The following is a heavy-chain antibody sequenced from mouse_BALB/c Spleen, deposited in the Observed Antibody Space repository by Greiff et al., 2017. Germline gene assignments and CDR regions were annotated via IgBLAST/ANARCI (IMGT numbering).Heavy chain of an antibody. CDR3: ARSYDGYSVYFDY. D-gene: IGHD2-3*01. CDR2: ISDGGSYT. V-gene: IGHV5-4*02. CDR1: GFTFSDYY. J-gene: IGHJ2*01. Sequence: EVQRVESGGGLVKPGGSLKLSCAASGFTFSDYYMYWVRQTPEKRLEWVATISDGGSYTYYPDSVKGRFTISRDNAKNNLYLQMSSLKSEDTAMYYCARSYDGYSVYFDYWGQGTTLTVSS.